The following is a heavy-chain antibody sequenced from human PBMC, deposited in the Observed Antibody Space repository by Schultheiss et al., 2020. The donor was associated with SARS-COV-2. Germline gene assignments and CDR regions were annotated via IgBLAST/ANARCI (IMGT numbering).Heavy chain of an antibody. CDR3: TTAHFEYSSSSDFDY. CDR1: GFTFSNAW. D-gene: IGHD6-6*01. Sequence: GGSLRLSCAASGFTFSNAWMSWVRQAPGKGLEWVGRIKSKTDGGTTDYAAPVKGRFTISRDDSKNTLYLQMNSLKTEDTAVYYCTTAHFEYSSSSDFDYWGQGTLVTVSS. CDR2: IKSKTDGGTT. V-gene: IGHV3-15*01. J-gene: IGHJ4*02.